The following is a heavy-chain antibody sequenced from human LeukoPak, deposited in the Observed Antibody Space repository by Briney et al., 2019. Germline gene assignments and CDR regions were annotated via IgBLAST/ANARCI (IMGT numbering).Heavy chain of an antibody. CDR1: GFTFSSYW. Sequence: TGGSLRLSCAAPGFTFSSYWMSWVRQAPGKGLEWVANIKQDGSEKYYVDSVKGRFTISRDNAKNSLYLQMNSLRAEDTAVYYCARDPIAVAGTRWGQGTLVTVSS. CDR3: ARDPIAVAGTR. D-gene: IGHD6-19*01. V-gene: IGHV3-7*05. CDR2: IKQDGSEK. J-gene: IGHJ4*02.